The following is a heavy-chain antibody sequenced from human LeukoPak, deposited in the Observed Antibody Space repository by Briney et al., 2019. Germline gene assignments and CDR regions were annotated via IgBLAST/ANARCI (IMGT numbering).Heavy chain of an antibody. V-gene: IGHV3-7*01. CDR3: ATRNNLEY. J-gene: IGHJ4*02. Sequence: HPGGSLRLSCTVSGFTFSGHWMNWVRQAPGKGLEWVANIKYDGTEKHYVASVEGRFTISRDNAKESVYLRMSNLRAEDTAVYYCATRNNLEYWGQGILVTVSS. CDR2: IKYDGTEK. CDR1: GFTFSGHW.